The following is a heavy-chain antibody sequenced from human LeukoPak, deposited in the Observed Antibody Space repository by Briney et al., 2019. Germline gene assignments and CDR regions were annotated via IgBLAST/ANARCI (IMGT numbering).Heavy chain of an antibody. CDR1: GFTFSSYA. Sequence: PGGSLRLSCAASGFTFSSYAMHWVRQAPGKGLEWVAVISYDGSNKYHADSVKGRFTISRDNSKNTLYLQMNSLRAEDTAVYYCARGDPAPGRPFDYWGQGTLVTVSS. CDR3: ARGDPAPGRPFDY. V-gene: IGHV3-30-3*01. CDR2: ISYDGSNK. J-gene: IGHJ4*02.